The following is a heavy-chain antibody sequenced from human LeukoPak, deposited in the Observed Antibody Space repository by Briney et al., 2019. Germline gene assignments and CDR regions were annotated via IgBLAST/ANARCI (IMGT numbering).Heavy chain of an antibody. V-gene: IGHV1-2*02. CDR1: GYTFTSYY. D-gene: IGHD1-26*01. CDR2: INPNSGGT. J-gene: IGHJ6*03. Sequence: ASVKVSCKASGYTFTSYYMNWVRQAPGQGLEWMGWINPNSGGTNYAQKFQGRVTMTRDTSISTAYMELSRLRSDDTAVYYCARDLFSVGAIGLLNYYYYYMDVWGKGTTVTVSS. CDR3: ARDLFSVGAIGLLNYYYYYMDV.